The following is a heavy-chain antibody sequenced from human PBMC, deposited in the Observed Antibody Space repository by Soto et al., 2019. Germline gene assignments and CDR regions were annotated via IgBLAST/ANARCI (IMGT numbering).Heavy chain of an antibody. CDR2: ISSSSSYI. Sequence: PGGSLRLSCAASGFTVSSNYMSWVGLAPGKGLEWVSSISSSSSYIYYADSVKGRFTISRDNAKNSLYLQMNSLRAEDTAVYYCASAHCISTSCMYYYYGMDVWGQGTTVTVSS. V-gene: IGHV3-21*01. CDR3: ASAHCISTSCMYYYYGMDV. J-gene: IGHJ6*02. CDR1: GFTVSSNY. D-gene: IGHD2-2*01.